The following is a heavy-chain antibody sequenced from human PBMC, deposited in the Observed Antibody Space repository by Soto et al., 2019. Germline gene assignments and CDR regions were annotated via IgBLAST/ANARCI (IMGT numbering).Heavy chain of an antibody. CDR2: ISYDGGSK. J-gene: IGHJ4*02. CDR1: GFTFSTYG. V-gene: IGHV3-30*18. CDR3: AKEQLAMTVVVADYFDS. Sequence: QVQLVESGGGVVQPGKSLRLSCAASGFTFSTYGIHWVRQAPGKGLEWVALISYDGGSKYYGDSVKGRFIISRDQSHNTVSLQTNSLRADDTAVYFCAKEQLAMTVVVADYFDSWGQGTLVTVSS. D-gene: IGHD3-22*01.